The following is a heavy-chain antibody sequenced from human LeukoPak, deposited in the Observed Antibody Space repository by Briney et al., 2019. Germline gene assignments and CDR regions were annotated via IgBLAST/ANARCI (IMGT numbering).Heavy chain of an antibody. CDR2: ISGSGGGT. Sequence: GGSLRLSCAASGFTFSSYAMSWVRQAPGKGLEWVSAISGSGGGTYYADSVKGRFTISRDNSKNTLYLQMNSLRAEDTAVYYCAKIWVSYGYGRYFDYWGQGTLVTVSS. CDR3: AKIWVSYGYGRYFDY. CDR1: GFTFSSYA. D-gene: IGHD5-18*01. V-gene: IGHV3-23*01. J-gene: IGHJ4*02.